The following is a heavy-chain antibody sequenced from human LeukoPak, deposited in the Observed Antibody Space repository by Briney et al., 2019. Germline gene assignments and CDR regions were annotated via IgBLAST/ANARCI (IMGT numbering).Heavy chain of an antibody. CDR1: GFTFSDYY. Sequence: PGGSLRLSCAASGFTFSDYYMSWVRQAPGKGLEWVSVISGSGGSTYYVDSVKGRFTISRDNSKKTLYLQMNSLRAEDTAVYYCAKAKDSSAYYYGFLYDYWGQGTLVTVSS. CDR3: AKAKDSSAYYYGFLYDY. CDR2: ISGSGGST. J-gene: IGHJ4*02. V-gene: IGHV3-23*01. D-gene: IGHD3-22*01.